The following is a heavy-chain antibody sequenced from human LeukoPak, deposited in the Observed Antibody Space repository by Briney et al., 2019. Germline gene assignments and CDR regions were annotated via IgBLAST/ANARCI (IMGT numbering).Heavy chain of an antibody. CDR1: GGSISSSSYY. CDR2: IYYSGST. CDR3: ARHSRSAPYSSSWDYYYYGMDV. D-gene: IGHD6-13*01. V-gene: IGHV4-39*01. J-gene: IGHJ6*02. Sequence: SETLSLTCTVSGGSISSSSYYWGWIRQPPGKGLEWIGSIYYSGSTYYNPSLKSRVTISVDTSKNQFPLKLSSVTAADTAVYYCARHSRSAPYSSSWDYYYYGMDVWGQGTTVTVSS.